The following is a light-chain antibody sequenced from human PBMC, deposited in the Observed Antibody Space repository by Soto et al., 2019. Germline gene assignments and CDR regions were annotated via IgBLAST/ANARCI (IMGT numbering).Light chain of an antibody. Sequence: DIQLTQSPSFLSASVGDRVTITCRASQGISSYLAWYQQKPGKAPKLLIYAASTLQGGVPSRFSGSGSGTEFTLTISSLQAEDFATYYCQLLNSYPRTFGQGTKLEIK. V-gene: IGKV1-9*01. J-gene: IGKJ2*01. CDR3: QLLNSYPRT. CDR1: QGISSY. CDR2: AAS.